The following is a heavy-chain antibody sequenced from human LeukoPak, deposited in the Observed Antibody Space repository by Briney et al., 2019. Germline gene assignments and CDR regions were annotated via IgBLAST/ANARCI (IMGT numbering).Heavy chain of an antibody. CDR3: ANSEFYVSGKYAGLDN. CDR1: GFNFNYYA. V-gene: IGHV3-23*01. CDR2: IGDDT. D-gene: IGHD3-10*01. Sequence: GGSLRLSCAASGFNFNYYAMSWVRQAPGKGLEWVSTIGDDTYYADSVKGRITVSRDNSRNTLYLQMNFLGVEDAAVYYCANSEFYVSGKYAGLDNWGQGTLVTVSS. J-gene: IGHJ4*02.